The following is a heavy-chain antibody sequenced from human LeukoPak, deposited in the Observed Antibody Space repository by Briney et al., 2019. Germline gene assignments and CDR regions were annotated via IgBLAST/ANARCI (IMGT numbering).Heavy chain of an antibody. CDR3: ARGLGYCSGGSCYADHYYYYYGMDV. V-gene: IGHV3-21*01. J-gene: IGHJ6*02. Sequence: YIYYADSVKGRFTISRDNAKNSLYLQMNSLRAEDTAVYYCARGLGYCSGGSCYADHYYYYYGMDVWGQGTTVTVSS. D-gene: IGHD2-15*01. CDR2: YI.